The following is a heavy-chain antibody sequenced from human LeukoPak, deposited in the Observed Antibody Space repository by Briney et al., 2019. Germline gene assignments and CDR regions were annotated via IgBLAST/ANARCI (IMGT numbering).Heavy chain of an antibody. CDR3: ATGPMGSEAYYYYYMDV. CDR1: GYTLSELS. V-gene: IGHV1-24*01. CDR2: FDPEDGET. Sequence: ASVKVSCKVSGYTLSELSMHWVRQAPGKGLEWMGGFDPEDGETIYAQKFQGRVTMTEDTSTDTAYMELSSLRSENTAAYYCATGPMGSEAYYYYYMDVWGKGTTVTVSS. D-gene: IGHD5-24*01. J-gene: IGHJ6*03.